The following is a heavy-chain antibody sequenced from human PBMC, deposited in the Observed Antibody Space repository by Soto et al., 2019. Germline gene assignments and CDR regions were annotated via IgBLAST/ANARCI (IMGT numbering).Heavy chain of an antibody. CDR2: ISYDGSNK. D-gene: IGHD6-19*01. J-gene: IGHJ6*02. Sequence: AGGSLRLSCAASGFTFSSYGMHWVRQAPGKGLEWVAVISYDGSNKYYADSVKGRFTISRDNSKNTLYLQMNSLRAEDTAVYYCAKDRYSSGWQPTRKDYYYYGMDVWGQGTTVTVSS. CDR1: GFTFSSYG. CDR3: AKDRYSSGWQPTRKDYYYYGMDV. V-gene: IGHV3-30*18.